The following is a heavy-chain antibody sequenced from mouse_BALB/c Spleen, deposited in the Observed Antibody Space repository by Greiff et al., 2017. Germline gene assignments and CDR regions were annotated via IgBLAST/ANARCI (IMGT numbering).Heavy chain of an antibody. V-gene: IGHV2-6-7*01. J-gene: IGHJ4*01. CDR1: GFSLTGYG. D-gene: IGHD1-1*01. Sequence: VQLQQSGPGLVAPSQSLSITCTVSGFSLTGYGVNWVRQPPGKGLEWLGMIWGDGSTDYNSALKSRLSISKDNSKSQVFLKMNSLQTDDTARYYCARDRGYYGSSLYAMDYWGQGTSVTVSS. CDR2: IWGDGST. CDR3: ARDRGYYGSSLYAMDY.